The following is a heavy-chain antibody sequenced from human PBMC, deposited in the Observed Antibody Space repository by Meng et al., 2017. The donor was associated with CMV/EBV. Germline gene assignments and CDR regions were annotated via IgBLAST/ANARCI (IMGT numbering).Heavy chain of an antibody. CDR1: GFTFSSYS. J-gene: IGHJ4*01. V-gene: IGHV3-21*01. Sequence: GESLKISCAASGFTFSSYSMNWVRQAPGKGLEWVSSISSSSSYIYYADSVKGRLPISRDNAKNSLYLQMHSLRAEAPAVYSCASLTAVSEFSYCVPGTLVTVSS. D-gene: IGHD6-19*01. CDR3: ASLTAVSEFSY. CDR2: ISSSSSYI.